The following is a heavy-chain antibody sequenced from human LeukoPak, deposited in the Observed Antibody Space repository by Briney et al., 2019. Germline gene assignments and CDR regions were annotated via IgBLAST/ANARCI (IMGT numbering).Heavy chain of an antibody. J-gene: IGHJ4*02. Sequence: PGGSLRLSCAASGFTFSSYAMHWVRQAPGKGLEWVAVISYDGSNKYYADSVKGRFTISRDNSKNTLYLQMNSLRAEDTAVYYCAKDRARRGRLRYFDWSVDYWGQGTLVTVSS. D-gene: IGHD3-9*01. CDR3: AKDRARRGRLRYFDWSVDY. V-gene: IGHV3-30*04. CDR1: GFTFSSYA. CDR2: ISYDGSNK.